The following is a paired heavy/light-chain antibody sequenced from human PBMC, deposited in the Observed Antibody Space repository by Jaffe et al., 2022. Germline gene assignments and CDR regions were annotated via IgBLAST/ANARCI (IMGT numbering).Light chain of an antibody. Sequence: SYELSQPLSVSVALGETARLTCREDNIGDKNVHWYQVKPGQAPLLVIYRDDNRPSGIPERFSAFNSGNTATLTIRRAQAGDEADYFCQVWDSGIVIFGGGTKLTVL. CDR3: QVWDSGIVI. CDR2: RDD. CDR1: NIGDKN. V-gene: IGLV3-9*01. J-gene: IGLJ2*01.
Heavy chain of an antibody. J-gene: IGHJ6*03. CDR3: AKGATKRSSMTYYYYMDV. Sequence: EVQLLESGGGLVQPGGSLRLSCVSSGFTFSNYPMSWVRQAPGKGLEWVSGISGVGDKTYYSDSVKGRFAISRDNSKNILYLQINNLSADDTALFYCAKGATKRSSMTYYYYMDVWGNGTTVTVSS. V-gene: IGHV3-23*01. CDR2: ISGVGDKT. D-gene: IGHD1-26*01. CDR1: GFTFSNYP.